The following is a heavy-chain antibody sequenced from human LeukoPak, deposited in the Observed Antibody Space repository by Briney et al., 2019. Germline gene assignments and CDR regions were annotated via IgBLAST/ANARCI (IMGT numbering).Heavy chain of an antibody. J-gene: IGHJ5*02. CDR2: IYYGGST. CDR1: GGSISPYY. V-gene: IGHV4-59*01. Sequence: SETLSLTCTVSGGSISPYYWSWIRQSPEKGLEWIGQIYYGGSTTYNPSLESRATISVDRSKSQFFLQLSSVTAADTAVYYCAGGDYYKYNSLDPWGQGTLVTVSS. D-gene: IGHD2-21*01. CDR3: AGGDYYKYNSLDP.